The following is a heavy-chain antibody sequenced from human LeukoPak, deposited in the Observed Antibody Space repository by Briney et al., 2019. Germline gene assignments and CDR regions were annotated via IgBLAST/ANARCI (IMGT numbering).Heavy chain of an antibody. D-gene: IGHD6-13*01. V-gene: IGHV3-7*01. CDR3: ARVYSSSWYGDWFDP. Sequence: GGSLRLSCAASGFTFSSYWMSLVRQAPGKGLEWVANIKQDGSEKYYVDSVKGRFTISRDNAKNSLYLQMNCLRAEDTAVYYCARVYSSSWYGDWFDPWGQGTLVTVSS. CDR2: IKQDGSEK. J-gene: IGHJ5*02. CDR1: GFTFSSYW.